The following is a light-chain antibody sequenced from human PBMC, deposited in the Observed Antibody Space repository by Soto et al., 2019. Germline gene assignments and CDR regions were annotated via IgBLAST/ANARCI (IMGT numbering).Light chain of an antibody. CDR2: GAS. J-gene: IGKJ1*01. CDR3: QQYNNWPPPT. V-gene: IGKV3-15*01. CDR1: QSVSSN. Sequence: EIVMTQSPATLSVSPRERATLSCRASQSVSSNLAWYQQKPGQAPRLLIYGASTRATGIPARFSGSGSGTEFTLTISSLQSEDFAVYYCQQYNNWPPPTFGQGTKVDIK.